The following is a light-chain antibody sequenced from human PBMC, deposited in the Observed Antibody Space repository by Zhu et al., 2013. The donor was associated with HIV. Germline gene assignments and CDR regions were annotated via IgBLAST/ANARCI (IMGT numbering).Light chain of an antibody. CDR1: KLGNKY. CDR3: HSWDSTTVV. Sequence: SYELTQAPSVSVSPGQTASISCSGDKLGNKYVSWYQQKPGQSPVLVIYHDTKRPSGIPERFSGPNSGNTATLTISGTQAMDEADYYCHSWDSTTVVFGGGTKLTVL. J-gene: IGLJ2*01. CDR2: HDT. V-gene: IGLV3-1*01.